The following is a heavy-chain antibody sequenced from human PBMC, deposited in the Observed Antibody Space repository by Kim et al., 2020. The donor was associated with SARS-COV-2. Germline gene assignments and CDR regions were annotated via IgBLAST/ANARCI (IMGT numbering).Heavy chain of an antibody. CDR2: ISSSSSYI. J-gene: IGHJ4*02. Sequence: GGSLRLSCAASGFTFSSYSMNWVRQAPGKGLEWVSSISSSSSYIYYADSVKGRFTIPRDNAKNSLYLQMNSLRAEDTAVYYCARVRPYSGSYRTFDYWGQGTLVTVSS. CDR3: ARVRPYSGSYRTFDY. V-gene: IGHV3-21*01. CDR1: GFTFSSYS. D-gene: IGHD1-26*01.